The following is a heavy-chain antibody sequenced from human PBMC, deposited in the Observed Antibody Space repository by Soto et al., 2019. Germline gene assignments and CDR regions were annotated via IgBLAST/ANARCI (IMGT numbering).Heavy chain of an antibody. J-gene: IGHJ6*02. CDR2: INHSGST. CDR1: GGSFSGYY. CDR3: TRQGFGEVHGLVDV. V-gene: IGHV4-34*01. D-gene: IGHD3-10*01. Sequence: SETLSLTCAVYGGSFSGYYWSWIRQPPGKGLEWIGEINHSGSTNYNPSLKSRVTLSVDTSKNQFSLKLSSVTAADAAVYYCTRQGFGEVHGLVDVWGQGTTVTVSS.